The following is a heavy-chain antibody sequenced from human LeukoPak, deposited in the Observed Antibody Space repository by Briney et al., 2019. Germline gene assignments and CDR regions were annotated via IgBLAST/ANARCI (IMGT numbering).Heavy chain of an antibody. V-gene: IGHV5-51*01. CDR1: GYSFTSYW. CDR2: IYPGDSDT. D-gene: IGHD4-17*01. Sequence: GESLKISWKGSGYSFTSYWIGWVRQMPGKGLEWMGIIYPGDSDTRYSPSFQGQVTISADKSIRTAYLQWSSLKASDTAIYYCARHHDYGDYGCFDYWGQGTLVTVSS. J-gene: IGHJ4*02. CDR3: ARHHDYGDYGCFDY.